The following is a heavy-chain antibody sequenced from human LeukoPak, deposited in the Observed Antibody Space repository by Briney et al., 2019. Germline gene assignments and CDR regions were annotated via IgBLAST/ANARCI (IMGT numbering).Heavy chain of an antibody. CDR3: ARDLSVLTVYGNWFDP. J-gene: IGHJ5*02. V-gene: IGHV3-48*03. Sequence: GGSLRLSCAASGFTFSSYEMNWVRQAPGKGLEWVSYISSSGSTIYYADSVKGRFTISRDNAKNSLYLQMNSLRAEDTAVYYCARDLSVLTVYGNWFDPWGQGTLVTVSS. CDR2: ISSSGSTI. CDR1: GFTFSSYE. D-gene: IGHD2-8*01.